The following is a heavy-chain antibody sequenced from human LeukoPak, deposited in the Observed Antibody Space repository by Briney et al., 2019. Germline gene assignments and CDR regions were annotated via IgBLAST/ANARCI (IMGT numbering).Heavy chain of an antibody. CDR1: GFALRTSGEG. Sequence: ESGPTLLNTTPTLTLTCTFSGFALRTSGEGVGWIRQPPGKALEWLSLLYWDGDKRYSTSLKSRLTITKDPSKNQVVLTMTNMDPVDTATYFCAHRSLAAAFFDYWGQGTLVTVSS. V-gene: IGHV2-5*02. D-gene: IGHD6-13*01. CDR2: LYWDGDK. CDR3: AHRSLAAAFFDY. J-gene: IGHJ4*02.